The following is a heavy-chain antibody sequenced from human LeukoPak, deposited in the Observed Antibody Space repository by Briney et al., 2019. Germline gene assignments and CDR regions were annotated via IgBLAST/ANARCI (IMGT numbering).Heavy chain of an antibody. CDR1: GFTFSSYS. D-gene: IGHD6-19*01. Sequence: GGSLRLSCAASGFTFSSYSMNWVRQAPGKGLEWVSSIRSSSSYIYYADSVKGRFTISRANAKNSLYLQMNSLRAEDTAVYYCVSSGYIDYWGQGTPVTVSS. J-gene: IGHJ4*02. CDR3: VSSGYIDY. V-gene: IGHV3-21*01. CDR2: IRSSSSYI.